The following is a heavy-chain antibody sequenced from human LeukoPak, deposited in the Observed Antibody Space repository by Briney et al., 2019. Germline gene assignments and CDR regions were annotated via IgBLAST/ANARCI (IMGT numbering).Heavy chain of an antibody. CDR2: IWYDGTNK. CDR1: GFTFSNYG. D-gene: IGHD5-24*01. V-gene: IGHV3-33*08. CDR3: ARESGMATMEY. Sequence: PGGSLRLSCAASGFTFSNYGMHWVRQAPGKGLEWVAVIWYDGTNKYYTDSVKGRFTISRDNSKNMLYVQMNSLRVEDTAVYYCARESGMATMEYWGQGTLVTVSS. J-gene: IGHJ4*02.